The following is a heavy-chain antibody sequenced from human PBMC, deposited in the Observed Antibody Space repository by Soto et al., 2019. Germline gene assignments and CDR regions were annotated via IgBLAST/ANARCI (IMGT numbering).Heavy chain of an antibody. V-gene: IGHV1-69*12. J-gene: IGHJ6*02. D-gene: IGHD6-19*01. CDR3: AKGAVAGTPTSYYYYGMDV. CDR2: IIPIFGKV. CDR1: GGTFRTYA. Sequence: QVQLLQSGAEVKKPGSSVRVSCEASGGTFRTYAISWVRQAPGQGLEWMGEIIPIFGKVNYAQKFQGRVTITADESTTTVYMALRSLTSEDTAVYYCAKGAVAGTPTSYYYYGMDVWGQGTTVTVS.